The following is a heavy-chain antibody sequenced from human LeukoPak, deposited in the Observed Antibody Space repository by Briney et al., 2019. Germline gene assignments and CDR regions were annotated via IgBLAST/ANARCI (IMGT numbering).Heavy chain of an antibody. CDR3: ARDSNYYYGMDV. J-gene: IGHJ6*02. V-gene: IGHV3-66*01. CDR2: IYSGGST. Sequence: PGGSLRLSCAASGFTVSSNYMSWVRQPPGKGLEWVSVIYSGGSTYYADSVKGRFTISRDNSKNTLYLQMNSLRAEDTAVYYCARDSNYYYGMDVWGQGTTVTVSS. CDR1: GFTVSSNY.